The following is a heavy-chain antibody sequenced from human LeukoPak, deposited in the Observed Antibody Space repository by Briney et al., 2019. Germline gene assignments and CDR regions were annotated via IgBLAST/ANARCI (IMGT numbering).Heavy chain of an antibody. V-gene: IGHV3-48*04. CDR1: GFTFSAYN. Sequence: PGGSLRLSCAASGFTFSAYNMDWVRQAPGKGLEWLSFIRGSGGTIYYAASVKGRFTISRDNAKNSLYLQMNSLRAEDTAVYYCVRDSFDSTGQYYFDYWGLGTLVTV. CDR2: IRGSGGTI. CDR3: VRDSFDSTGQYYFDY. D-gene: IGHD3-22*01. J-gene: IGHJ4*02.